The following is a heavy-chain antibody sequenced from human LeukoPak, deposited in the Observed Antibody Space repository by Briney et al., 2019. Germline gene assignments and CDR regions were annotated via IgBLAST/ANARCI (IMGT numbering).Heavy chain of an antibody. J-gene: IGHJ4*02. V-gene: IGHV3-33*01. CDR2: IWYDGSNK. CDR1: GFTFSSYG. Sequence: PGGSLRLSCAASGFTFSSYGMHWVRQAPGKGLEWVSVIWYDGSNKYYADSVKGGFTISRDNSKNTLYLQMNSLRAEDTAVYYCARDLYYGSGSRYIDYWGQGTLVTVSS. D-gene: IGHD3-10*01. CDR3: ARDLYYGSGSRYIDY.